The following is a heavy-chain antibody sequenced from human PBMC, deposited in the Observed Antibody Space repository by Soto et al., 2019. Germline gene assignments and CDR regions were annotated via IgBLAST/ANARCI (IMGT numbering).Heavy chain of an antibody. CDR2: ISGSGIST. CDR3: AKSAGSNAYYPNDY. Sequence: PGGSLRLSCAASGFTFSSYAMTWVRQAPGKGLEWVSSISGSGISTYYADSVKGRFTISRDNSKNTLYLQMNSLRAEDAAVYNCAKSAGSNAYYPNDYWGQGTLVTVSS. CDR1: GFTFSSYA. V-gene: IGHV3-23*01. D-gene: IGHD3-16*01. J-gene: IGHJ4*02.